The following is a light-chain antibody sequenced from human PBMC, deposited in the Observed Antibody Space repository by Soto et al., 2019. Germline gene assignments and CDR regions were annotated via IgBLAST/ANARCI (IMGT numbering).Light chain of an antibody. Sequence: DIELTQSPGTLSLSPGERATLSCRASQSVSNNYLARYQQQPCQAPRLLIYGASTRATGIPARFSGSGSGTEFTLTISSLQSEDFAVYFCQQYKNWPTITFGQGTRLDIK. CDR2: GAS. CDR3: QQYKNWPTIT. J-gene: IGKJ5*01. CDR1: QSVSNN. V-gene: IGKV3-15*01.